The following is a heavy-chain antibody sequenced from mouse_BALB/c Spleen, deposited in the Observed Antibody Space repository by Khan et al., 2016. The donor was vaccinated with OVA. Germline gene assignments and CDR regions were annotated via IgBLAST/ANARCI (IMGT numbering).Heavy chain of an antibody. CDR2: IDSNGGST. D-gene: IGHD1-3*01. V-gene: IGHV5-6-3*01. CDR1: RFTISSYG. CDR3: ARSDI. Sequence: EVELVESGGGLVQPAGSLNRSCAASRFTISSYGMSSVRQTPDKRLELVATIDSNGGSTDYPASVKRRFTISGDNAKNALYLQMRILKSEDTAMYYGARSDIWGQGTTLTVSS. J-gene: IGHJ2*01.